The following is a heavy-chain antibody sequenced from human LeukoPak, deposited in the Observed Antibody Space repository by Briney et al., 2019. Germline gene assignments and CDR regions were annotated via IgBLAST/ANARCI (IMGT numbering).Heavy chain of an antibody. D-gene: IGHD2-15*01. J-gene: IGHJ5*02. Sequence: PSETLSLTCTVSGGSISSYYWSWIRQPAGKGLEWIGRIYTSGSTNYNPSLKSRVTMSVDTSNNHVPLKLSSLTSADPAVYYSAGEVVAAHPDSYSWFDPCGQGTLVTVSS. V-gene: IGHV4-4*07. CDR3: AGEVVAAHPDSYSWFDP. CDR1: GGSISSYY. CDR2: IYTSGST.